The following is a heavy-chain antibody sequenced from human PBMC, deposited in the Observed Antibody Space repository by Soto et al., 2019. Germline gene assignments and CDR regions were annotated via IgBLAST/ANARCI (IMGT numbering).Heavy chain of an antibody. CDR2: INAGNGNT. V-gene: IGHV1-3*01. Sequence: GASVKVSCKASGYTFTSYAMHWVRQAPGQRLEWMGWINAGNGNTKYSQKFQGRVTITRDTSASTAYMELSSLRSEDTAVYYCARVAFLSLAIGGWFDPWGQGTLVTVSS. CDR1: GYTFTSYA. J-gene: IGHJ5*02. D-gene: IGHD2-21*01. CDR3: ARVAFLSLAIGGWFDP.